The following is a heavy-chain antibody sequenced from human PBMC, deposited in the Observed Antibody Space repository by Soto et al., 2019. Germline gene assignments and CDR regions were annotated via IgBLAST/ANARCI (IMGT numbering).Heavy chain of an antibody. V-gene: IGHV1-69*06. CDR1: GGTFSNYA. D-gene: IGHD2-8*02. CDR2: IIPIFGTS. J-gene: IGHJ6*02. Sequence: QVQLVQSGAEVKKPGSSVNVSCKASGGTFSNYAISWVRQAPGQGLEWMGGIIPIFGTSNWAERCQGRVTFCAEKSTGTAYMNLSSLRADETAIYYCARASSDCTSVRCTPPYFYYARDVWGQGTTVTVSS. CDR3: ARASSDCTSVRCTPPYFYYARDV.